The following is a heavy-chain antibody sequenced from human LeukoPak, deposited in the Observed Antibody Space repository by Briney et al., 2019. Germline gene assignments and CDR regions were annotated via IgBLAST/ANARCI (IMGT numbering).Heavy chain of an antibody. CDR3: ARHLPDTAMVTGTSGFDY. Sequence: SETLSLTCTVSGGSTSSGYWSWIRQSPGKGLEWVGYVYNSGDTGKNPSLKSRVTILLDTSKNQCSLKLTSVSAADTAVYYCARHLPDTAMVTGTSGFDYWGQGTLVTVSS. V-gene: IGHV4-59*08. D-gene: IGHD5-18*01. CDR1: GGSTSSGY. J-gene: IGHJ4*02. CDR2: VYNSGDT.